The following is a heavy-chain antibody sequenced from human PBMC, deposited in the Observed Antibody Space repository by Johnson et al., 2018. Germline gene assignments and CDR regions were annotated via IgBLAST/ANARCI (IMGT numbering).Heavy chain of an antibody. V-gene: IGHV3-23*04. CDR3: AKDRGATITLTFCQH. CDR2: ISGSGGGT. Sequence: VQLVESGGGLVQPGGSLRLSCAASGFTFSSYAMSWVRQAPGKGLEWVSGISGSGGGTYYADSVKGRFTISRDNSKNTLNLQMNSRRAEYTAVYYCAKDRGATITLTFCQHWGQGTLVTVSS. D-gene: IGHD5-12*01. CDR1: GFTFSSYA. J-gene: IGHJ1*01.